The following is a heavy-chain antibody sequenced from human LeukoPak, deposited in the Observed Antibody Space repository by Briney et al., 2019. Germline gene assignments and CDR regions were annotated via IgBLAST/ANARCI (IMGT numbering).Heavy chain of an antibody. CDR3: AKASGASDGYNQFDY. V-gene: IGHV3-64*01. Sequence: GGSLRLSCAASGFTFSSYAMHWVRQAPGKGLEYVSAISSNGGSTSYANSVKGRFTISRDNAKNSLYLQMNSLRAEDMALYYCAKASGASDGYNQFDYWGQGTLVTVSS. CDR2: ISSNGGST. D-gene: IGHD5-24*01. CDR1: GFTFSSYA. J-gene: IGHJ4*02.